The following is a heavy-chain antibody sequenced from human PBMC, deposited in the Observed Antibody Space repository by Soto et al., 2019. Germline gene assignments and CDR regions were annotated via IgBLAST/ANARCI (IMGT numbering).Heavy chain of an antibody. CDR1: GCGFNHHA. Sequence: ASVKVPFKASGCGFNHHAITWVRQAPGQGLECMGWLAPFNGNTSSLQKLRARMSMTIDTATRRAYLELNSLTSDDTGVYFCARAGGSCTYYPLELDYSGQ. J-gene: IGHJ4*01. D-gene: IGHD2-15*01. CDR3: ARAGGSCTYYPLELDY. V-gene: IGHV1-18*04. CDR2: LAPFNGNT.